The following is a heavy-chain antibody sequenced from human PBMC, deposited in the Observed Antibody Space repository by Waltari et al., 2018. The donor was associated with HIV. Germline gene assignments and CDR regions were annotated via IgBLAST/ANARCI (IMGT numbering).Heavy chain of an antibody. Sequence: EVQLVESGGGLVQPGGSLRLSCAASGFAFNNYWMSWVRQAPGKGLELVANINQPGSVKYYVESVKCRFPISRDNAKNSLFLEMTSLGAEDTAVYYCARDGYSDWDVDYWGHGTLVTVSS. D-gene: IGHD4-17*01. CDR1: GFAFNNYW. V-gene: IGHV3-7*01. CDR3: ARDGYSDWDVDY. CDR2: INQPGSVK. J-gene: IGHJ4*01.